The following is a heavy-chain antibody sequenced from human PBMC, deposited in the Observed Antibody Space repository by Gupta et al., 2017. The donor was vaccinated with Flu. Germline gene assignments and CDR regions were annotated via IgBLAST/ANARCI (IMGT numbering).Heavy chain of an antibody. Sequence: QVQLQESGPGLVKPSETLSLTCTVSGGSISSYYLSWIRQPPGKGLEWIGYIYYSGSTNYNPTLKSRVTISGDTSKNQFSLKLSSVTAADTAVYYCARSNLVNYYYGMDVWGQGTTVTVSS. CDR3: ARSNLVNYYYGMDV. J-gene: IGHJ6*02. D-gene: IGHD2-2*01. CDR2: IYYSGST. V-gene: IGHV4-59*01. CDR1: GGSISSYY.